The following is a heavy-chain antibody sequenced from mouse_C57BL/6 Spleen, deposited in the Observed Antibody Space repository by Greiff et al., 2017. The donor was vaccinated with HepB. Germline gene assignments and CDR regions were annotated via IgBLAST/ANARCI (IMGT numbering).Heavy chain of an antibody. J-gene: IGHJ3*01. D-gene: IGHD2-4*01. Sequence: QVHVKQSGAELVKPGASVKMSCKASGYTFTTYPIEWMKQNHGKSLEWIGNFHPYNDDTKYNEKFKGKATLTVEKSSSTVYLELSRLTSDDSAVYYCARQNDYDYDGGFAYWGQGTLVTVSA. V-gene: IGHV1-47*01. CDR3: ARQNDYDYDGGFAY. CDR2: FHPYNDDT. CDR1: GYTFTTYP.